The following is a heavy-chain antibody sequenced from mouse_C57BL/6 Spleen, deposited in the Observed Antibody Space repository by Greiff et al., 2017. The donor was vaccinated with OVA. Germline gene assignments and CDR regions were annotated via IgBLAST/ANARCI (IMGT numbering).Heavy chain of an antibody. V-gene: IGHV1-50*01. D-gene: IGHD1-1*01. CDR2: IDPSDSYT. Sequence: QVQLQQPGAELVKPGASVKLSCKASGYTFTSYWMQWVKQRPGQGLEWIGEIDPSDSYTNYNQKFKGKATLTVDTSSSTAYMQLSSLTSEDSAVYYCARRDDYGSSPNDVWGTGTTVTVSS. CDR1: GYTFTSYW. CDR3: ARRDDYGSSPNDV. J-gene: IGHJ1*03.